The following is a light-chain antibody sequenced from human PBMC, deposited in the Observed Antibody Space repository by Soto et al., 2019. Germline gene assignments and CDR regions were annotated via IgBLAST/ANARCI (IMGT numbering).Light chain of an antibody. CDR3: QQYGSSPGT. CDR1: QSVSSYY. Sequence: EIVLTQSPATLSLSPGERATLSCRASQSVSSYYLAWYQQKPGQAPRLLIYGASSRATGIPDRFSGSGSGTDFTLTISRLEPEDFAVYYCQQYGSSPGTFGQGTKVDIK. CDR2: GAS. V-gene: IGKV3-20*01. J-gene: IGKJ1*01.